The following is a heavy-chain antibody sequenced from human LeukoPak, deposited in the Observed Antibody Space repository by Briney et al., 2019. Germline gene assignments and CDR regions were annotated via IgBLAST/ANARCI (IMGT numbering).Heavy chain of an antibody. D-gene: IGHD3-22*01. Sequence: SETLSHTCTVSGGSISSGGYYWSWIRQHPGKGLEWIGYIYYSGSTYYNPSLKSRVTISVDTSKNQFSPKLSSVTAADTAVYYCARERGHYYDSSGPVDWGQGTLVTVSS. J-gene: IGHJ4*02. CDR3: ARERGHYYDSSGPVD. V-gene: IGHV4-31*03. CDR2: IYYSGST. CDR1: GGSISSGGYY.